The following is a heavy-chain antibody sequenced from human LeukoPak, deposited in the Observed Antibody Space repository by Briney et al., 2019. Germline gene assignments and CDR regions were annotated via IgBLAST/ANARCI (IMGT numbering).Heavy chain of an antibody. J-gene: IGHJ6*02. CDR3: AKDSSSWYIYGMDV. CDR1: GFTFSSYA. D-gene: IGHD6-13*01. Sequence: GGSLRLSCAASGFTFSSYAMHWVRQAPGKGLEWVAVISYDGSNKYYADSVKGRFTISRDNSKNTLYLQMNSLRAEDTAVYYCAKDSSSWYIYGMDVWGQGTTVTVSS. CDR2: ISYDGSNK. V-gene: IGHV3-30*04.